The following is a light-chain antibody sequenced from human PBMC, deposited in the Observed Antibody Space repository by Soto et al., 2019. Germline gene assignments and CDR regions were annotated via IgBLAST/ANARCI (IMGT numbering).Light chain of an antibody. Sequence: QSVLTQPPSVSAATGQRVIISCSGSDSNVGNNYVSWYQQFPGAPPKLLISDTSKRPSWISDRFSASKSGTSATLIISSLQTGDEAHYYCGTWDTALSAGKFGGGTKLTVL. CDR2: DTS. J-gene: IGLJ3*02. CDR1: DSNVGNNY. V-gene: IGLV1-51*01. CDR3: GTWDTALSAGK.